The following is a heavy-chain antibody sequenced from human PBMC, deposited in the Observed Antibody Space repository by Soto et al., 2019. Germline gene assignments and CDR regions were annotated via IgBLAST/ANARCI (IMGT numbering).Heavy chain of an antibody. V-gene: IGHV3-21*01. Sequence: EGSLRLSCAASGFTFSSYSMNWVRQAPGKGLEWVSSISSSSSYIYYADSVKGRFTISRDNAKNSLYLQMNSLRAEDTAVYYCALSYDFWSSPPYYFDYWGQGTLVTVSS. CDR1: GFTFSSYS. J-gene: IGHJ4*02. CDR3: ALSYDFWSSPPYYFDY. D-gene: IGHD3-3*01. CDR2: ISSSSSYI.